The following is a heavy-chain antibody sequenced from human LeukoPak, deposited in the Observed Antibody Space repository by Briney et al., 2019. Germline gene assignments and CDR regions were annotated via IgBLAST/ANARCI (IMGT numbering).Heavy chain of an antibody. CDR1: GGGFTFTSHA. CDR2: LIPIYGSA. J-gene: IGHJ3*02. CDR3: AGFFYDNSGDAFDI. D-gene: IGHD3-22*01. Sequence: RASVKVSCKASGGGFTFTSHAISWVRQAPGQGLEWMGGLIPIYGSANYAQKFQGRVTIASDESTRTVYMELSSLRPEDSAVYYCAGFFYDNSGDAFDIWGQGTMVTVSS. V-gene: IGHV1-69*13.